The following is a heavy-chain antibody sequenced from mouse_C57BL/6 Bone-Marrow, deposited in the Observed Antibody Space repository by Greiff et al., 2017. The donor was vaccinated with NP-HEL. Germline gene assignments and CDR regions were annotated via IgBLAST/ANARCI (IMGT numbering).Heavy chain of an antibody. Sequence: VQLQQSGPELVKPGASVKIPCKASGYTFTDYNMDWVKQSPGKSLEWIGDINPNNGGTIYNQKFKGKATLTVDKSSSTAYMQLSSLTTEDSAIYYCAGYYYGSSRDWVAYWGQGTLVTVSA. J-gene: IGHJ3*01. CDR1: GYTFTDYN. CDR2: INPNNGGT. D-gene: IGHD1-1*01. V-gene: IGHV1-18*01. CDR3: AGYYYGSSRDWVAY.